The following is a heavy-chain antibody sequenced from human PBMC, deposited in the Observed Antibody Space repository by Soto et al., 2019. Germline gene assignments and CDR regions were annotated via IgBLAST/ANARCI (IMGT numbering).Heavy chain of an antibody. CDR1: GYIFTTYS. CDR2: VSASNGKT. Sequence: QIQLVQSGSEVRMPGASVNVSCKASGYIFTTYSITWVRQAPGQGLEWMGWVSASNGKTNYAQKFEDRVTMTTDTPTTTAYMELRSLRSDDTAVYYCAREAFGVQASWFDPWGQGTLVTVSS. CDR3: AREAFGVQASWFDP. D-gene: IGHD3-10*01. V-gene: IGHV1-18*01. J-gene: IGHJ5*02.